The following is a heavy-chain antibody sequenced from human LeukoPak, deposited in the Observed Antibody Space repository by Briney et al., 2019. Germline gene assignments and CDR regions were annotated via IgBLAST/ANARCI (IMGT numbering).Heavy chain of an antibody. CDR1: GFTFTSYA. CDR2: ISGSGGST. CDR3: ANSRALTGDPGY. D-gene: IGHD3-10*01. Sequence: PGGSLRLSCAVSGFTFTSYAMSWVRQAPGKGLEWVSAISGSGGSTYYADSVKGRFTISRDNSKNTLYLQMNSLRAEDTAVYYCANSRALTGDPGYWGQGTLVTDSS. V-gene: IGHV3-23*01. J-gene: IGHJ4*02.